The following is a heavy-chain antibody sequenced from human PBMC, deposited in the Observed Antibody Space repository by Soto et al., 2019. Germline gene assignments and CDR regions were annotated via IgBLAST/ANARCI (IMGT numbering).Heavy chain of an antibody. CDR3: ARGGWWELLAAFDY. CDR2: INAGNGNT. D-gene: IGHD1-26*01. V-gene: IGHV1-3*01. CDR1: GYTFTSYA. Sequence: QVQLVQSGAEVKKPGASVKVSCKASGYTFTSYAMHWVRQAPGQRLEWMGWINAGNGNTKYSQKFQGRVTITRDTSASTAYMVLGSLRSEDTAVYYCARGGWWELLAAFDYWGQGTLVTVAS. J-gene: IGHJ4*02.